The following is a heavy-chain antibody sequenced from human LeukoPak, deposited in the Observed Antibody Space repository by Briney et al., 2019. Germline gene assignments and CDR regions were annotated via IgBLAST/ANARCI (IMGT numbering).Heavy chain of an antibody. Sequence: QPGGSLRLSCAASGFTFDDYAMYWVRQAPGKGLQWVSLINWNGNSIYYADSVLGRFITSRDSSKKSLYLQMNSLRVEDSGFYYCAKDQCSGGNCFRPSFDYGGQGTLVTVSS. V-gene: IGHV3-43D*03. CDR1: GFTFDDYA. D-gene: IGHD2-15*01. CDR3: AKDQCSGGNCFRPSFDY. CDR2: INWNGNSI. J-gene: IGHJ4*02.